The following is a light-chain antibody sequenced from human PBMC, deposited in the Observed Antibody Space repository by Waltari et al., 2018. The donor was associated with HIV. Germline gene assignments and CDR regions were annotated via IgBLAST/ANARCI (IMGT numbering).Light chain of an antibody. J-gene: IGLJ3*02. V-gene: IGLV2-23*01. CDR3: CSYAGSSTSWV. CDR1: SSDVGSYNL. Sequence: QSALTQPASVSGSPGQSITISCTGTSSDVGSYNLVSWYQQHPGKAPKLMIYEGSKRPSGVSNRVSGSKSGNTASLTSSWLQAEDEADYYCCSYAGSSTSWVFGGGTKLTVL. CDR2: EGS.